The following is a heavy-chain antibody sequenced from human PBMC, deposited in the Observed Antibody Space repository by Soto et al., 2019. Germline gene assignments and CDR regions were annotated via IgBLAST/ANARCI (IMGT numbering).Heavy chain of an antibody. CDR3: TTGVASAGHDGY. J-gene: IGHJ4*02. CDR2: IKSKFDGETT. V-gene: IGHV3-15*07. Sequence: VQLVESGGGLVKPGGSLRLSCAASGFTFNRAWMNWVRQAPGKGLEWVGLIKSKFDGETTDYGAPVKGRFTISRDDSRNTVFLQMNSLKIEDTAVYYCTTGVASAGHDGYWGQGTLVTVSS. CDR1: GFTFNRAW. D-gene: IGHD6-13*01.